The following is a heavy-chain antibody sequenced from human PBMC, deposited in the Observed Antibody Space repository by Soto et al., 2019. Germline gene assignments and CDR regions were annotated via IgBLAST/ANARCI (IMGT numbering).Heavy chain of an antibody. CDR2: IASGGDRI. V-gene: IGHV3-48*03. Sequence: EEQLVESGGDLVQPGGSLRLSCTSSGFALDTYDMNWFRLAPGKDLEWISHIASGGDRIYYAVSVKGRFTISRDNARNSLSLQMISPRDEDTALYYCAGEHVGMFASYEAFNVWGQGTLVTVSS. CDR1: GFALDTYD. J-gene: IGHJ3*01. CDR3: AGEHVGMFASYEAFNV. D-gene: IGHD2-21*01.